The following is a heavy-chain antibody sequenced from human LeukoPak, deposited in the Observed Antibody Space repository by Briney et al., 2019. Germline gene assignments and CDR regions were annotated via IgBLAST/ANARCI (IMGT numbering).Heavy chain of an antibody. CDR1: GGSISSYS. V-gene: IGHV4-59*01. J-gene: IGHJ4*02. D-gene: IGHD2-15*01. CDR2: IYYSGST. CDR3: ATHPPKVCTGGSCTDY. Sequence: SETLSLTCTVSGGSISSYSWSWIRQPPGKGLEWIGYIYYSGSTNYNPSLKSRVTISVDMSKNQFSLKLSSVTAADTAVYYCATHPPKVCTGGSCTDYWGQRTLVTASS.